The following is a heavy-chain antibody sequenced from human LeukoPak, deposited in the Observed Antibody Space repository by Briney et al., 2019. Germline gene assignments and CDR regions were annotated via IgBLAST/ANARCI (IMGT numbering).Heavy chain of an antibody. Sequence: ASVKVSCKTSGYTFTDYYMHWVRQAPGQGLEWMGWINPNSGGTNYAQKFQGRVTMTRDTSISTAYMELGGLRSDDTAVYYCASLYGYCSTTSCPGGNWFDPWGQGTLVTVSS. CDR2: INPNSGGT. J-gene: IGHJ5*02. CDR1: GYTFTDYY. CDR3: ASLYGYCSTTSCPGGNWFDP. V-gene: IGHV1-2*02. D-gene: IGHD2-2*03.